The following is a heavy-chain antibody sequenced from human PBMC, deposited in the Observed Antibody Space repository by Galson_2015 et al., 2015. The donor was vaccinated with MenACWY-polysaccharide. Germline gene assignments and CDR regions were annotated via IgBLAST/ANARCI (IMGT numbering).Heavy chain of an antibody. Sequence: LRLSCAASGFDFTRYSMNWVRQAPGKGLEWLSYITGSSETIYYADSVKGRFTISRDNAQKSLVLQLRSLTVEDTAVYYCARERATVIADSNGMDVWGQGTPVTVSS. CDR2: ITGSSETI. CDR3: ARERATVIADSNGMDV. J-gene: IGHJ6*02. D-gene: IGHD2-21*01. CDR1: GFDFTRYS. V-gene: IGHV3-48*01.